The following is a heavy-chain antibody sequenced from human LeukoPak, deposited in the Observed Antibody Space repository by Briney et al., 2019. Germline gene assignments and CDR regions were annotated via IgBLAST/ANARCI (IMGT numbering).Heavy chain of an antibody. CDR2: IYHSGST. CDR3: ARVDRSGSGYDLDNWFDP. Sequence: SGTLSLTCAVSGGSISSSNWWSWVRQPPGKGLEWIGEIYHSGSTNYNPSLKSRVTISVDTSKNQFSLKLSSVTAADTAVYYCARVDRSGSGYDLDNWFDPWGQGTLVTVSS. V-gene: IGHV4-4*02. CDR1: GGSISSSNW. J-gene: IGHJ5*02. D-gene: IGHD5-12*01.